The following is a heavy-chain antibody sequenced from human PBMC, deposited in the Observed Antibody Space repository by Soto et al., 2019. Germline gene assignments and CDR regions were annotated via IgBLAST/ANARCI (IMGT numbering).Heavy chain of an antibody. V-gene: IGHV1-69*01. CDR3: ARVRMVATPGYYYYGMDV. CDR1: GGTFSSYA. CDR2: IIPIFGTA. D-gene: IGHD5-12*01. J-gene: IGHJ6*02. Sequence: QVQLVQSGAEVKKPGSSVKVSCKASGGTFSSYAISWVRQAPGQGLEWMGGIIPIFGTANYAQKFQGRVTITADEYTSTAYMELSSLRSEDTAVYYCARVRMVATPGYYYYGMDVWGQGTTVTVSS.